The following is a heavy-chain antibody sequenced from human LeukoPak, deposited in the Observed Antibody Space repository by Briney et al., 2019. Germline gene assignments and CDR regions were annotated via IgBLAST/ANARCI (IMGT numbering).Heavy chain of an antibody. D-gene: IGHD3-10*01. CDR3: AKDRGAPRVFDY. CDR1: GFTFSSYA. J-gene: IGHJ4*02. Sequence: GGSLRLSCAASGFTFSSYAMSWVRQAPGKGLEGVSAISGSGGSTYYADSVKGRFTISRDNSKNTLYLQMNSLRAEDTAVYYCAKDRGAPRVFDYWGQGTLVTVSS. CDR2: ISGSGGST. V-gene: IGHV3-23*01.